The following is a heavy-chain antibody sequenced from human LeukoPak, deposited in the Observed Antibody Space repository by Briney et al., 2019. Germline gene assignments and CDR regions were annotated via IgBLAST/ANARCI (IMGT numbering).Heavy chain of an antibody. CDR1: GFTFSTCW. J-gene: IGHJ4*02. CDR2: IKQDGSEK. Sequence: GGSLRLSCAASGFTFSTCWMSWVRQAPGKGLEWVANIKQDGSEKYSLDSVKGRFTISRDNAKNSLYLQMNSLRAEDTAVYYCARCAGPVETDWGQGTLVTVSS. CDR3: ARCAGPVETD. V-gene: IGHV3-7*03. D-gene: IGHD2-21*02.